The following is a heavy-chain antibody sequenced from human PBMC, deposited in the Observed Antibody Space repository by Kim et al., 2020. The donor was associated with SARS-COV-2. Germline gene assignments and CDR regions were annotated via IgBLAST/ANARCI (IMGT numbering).Heavy chain of an antibody. CDR3: AKDMGVAPGTPRAFDI. J-gene: IGHJ3*02. V-gene: IGHV3-9*01. CDR2: ISWNSDNR. CDR1: GFTFDDYA. Sequence: GGSLRLSCAASGFTFDDYAMHWVRQAPGKGLEWVSGISWNSDNRDYADSVKGRFTISRDNAKNSLSLQMNSLRAEDTALYYCAKDMGVAPGTPRAFDIWGQVTMVSVSS. D-gene: IGHD2-2*01.